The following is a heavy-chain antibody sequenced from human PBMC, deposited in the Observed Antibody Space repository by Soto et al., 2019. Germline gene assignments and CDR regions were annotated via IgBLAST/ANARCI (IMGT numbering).Heavy chain of an antibody. CDR1: GYIFTSYW. V-gene: IGHV5-51*01. J-gene: IGHJ6*02. D-gene: IGHD7-27*01. Sequence: PGESLKISFTGSGYIFTSYWIGWVRQMPGKGLEWMGIIYPGDSDTRYSPSFQGQVTISADKSISTAYLQMNSLKTEDTAVYYCTTDPGADDPYYYYYGMDVWGQGTTVTVYS. CDR2: IYPGDSDT. CDR3: TTDPGADDPYYYYYGMDV.